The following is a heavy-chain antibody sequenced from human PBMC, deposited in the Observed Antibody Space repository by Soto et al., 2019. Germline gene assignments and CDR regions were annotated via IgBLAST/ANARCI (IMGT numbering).Heavy chain of an antibody. Sequence: EVQLVESGGGLVKPGGSLRLSCAASGFTFTRYSMNWVRQAPGKGLEWVSSISSTTNYIYYADSMKGRFTVSRDNAKNSVYREINSLSAEDTAVYYCARESEDLTSNFDYWGQGTLFTVSS. CDR3: ARESEDLTSNFDY. V-gene: IGHV3-21*01. J-gene: IGHJ4*02. CDR2: ISSTTNYI. CDR1: GFTFTRYS.